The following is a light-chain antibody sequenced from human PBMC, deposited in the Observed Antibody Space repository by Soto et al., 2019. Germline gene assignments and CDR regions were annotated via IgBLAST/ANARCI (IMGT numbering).Light chain of an antibody. Sequence: QSVLTQSPSASASLGASVKLNCTLSSGHSNYAIAWHQQQPEKGPRYLMKVNSGGSHIKGDGIPDRFSGSSPGAERYLFISSLQSEDEADYYCQTWGTGSAIVVFGGGTQLTVL. V-gene: IGLV4-69*01. J-gene: IGLJ7*01. CDR2: VNSGGSH. CDR3: QTWGTGSAIVV. CDR1: SGHSNYA.